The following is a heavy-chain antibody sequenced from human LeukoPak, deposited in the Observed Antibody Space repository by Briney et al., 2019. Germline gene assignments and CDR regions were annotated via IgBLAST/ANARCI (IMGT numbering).Heavy chain of an antibody. CDR3: ARGRELLFYYYYGMDV. D-gene: IGHD1-26*01. CDR1: GYTFTGYY. Sequence: ASVKVSCKASGYTFTGYYMHWVRQAPGQGLEWMGRINPNSGGTNYAQKFQGRVTMTRDTSISTAYMELSRLRSDDTAVYYCARGRELLFYYYYGMDVWGQGTTVTVSS. CDR2: INPNSGGT. V-gene: IGHV1-2*06. J-gene: IGHJ6*02.